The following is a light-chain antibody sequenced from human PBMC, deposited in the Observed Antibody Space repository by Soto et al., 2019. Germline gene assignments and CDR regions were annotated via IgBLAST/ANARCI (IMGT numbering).Light chain of an antibody. CDR3: QSFDNSLSGFYV. V-gene: IGLV1-40*01. CDR2: GNT. J-gene: IGLJ1*01. CDR1: NSNIGAGYD. Sequence: QSALTQTPSVSGAPGQRVTISCTGTNSNIGAGYDVHWYQHLPGRAPKLLIFGNTHRPSGVPDRFSGSKSGTSASLAITGLQPEDEADYYCQSFDNSLSGFYVFGSGTKVTVL.